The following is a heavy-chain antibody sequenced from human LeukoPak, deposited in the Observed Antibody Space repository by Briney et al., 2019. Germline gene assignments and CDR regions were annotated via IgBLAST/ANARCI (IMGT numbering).Heavy chain of an antibody. D-gene: IGHD3-10*01. Sequence: TSETLSLTCNVSGGSITTPSYHWGWIRQAPGERLEWIAAVTYSGDPYYNPSLESRLSISLDVSKNQFSLQLKSVTAADTAVYHCASLVRGVISFDFWGQGVQVAVSS. V-gene: IGHV4-39*07. CDR3: ASLVRGVISFDF. CDR2: VTYSGDP. J-gene: IGHJ4*02. CDR1: GGSITTPSYH.